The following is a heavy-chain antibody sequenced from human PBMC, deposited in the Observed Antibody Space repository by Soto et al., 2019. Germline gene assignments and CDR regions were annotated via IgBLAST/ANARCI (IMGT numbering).Heavy chain of an antibody. CDR3: AREGEWGEILPGNDAFDI. CDR2: FNAGNGNT. D-gene: IGHD1-26*01. J-gene: IGHJ3*02. Sequence: ALVKVSAKASGYTFTSYAMHWVRQSSGQRLEWMGWFNAGNGNTKYSQKFHGRVTITRDPSASTAYMELSSLRSEDTAVYYCAREGEWGEILPGNDAFDIWGQGTMVTVSS. V-gene: IGHV1-3*01. CDR1: GYTFTSYA.